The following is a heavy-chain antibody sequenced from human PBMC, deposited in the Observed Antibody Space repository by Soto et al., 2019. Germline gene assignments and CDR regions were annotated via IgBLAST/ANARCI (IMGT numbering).Heavy chain of an antibody. CDR2: INAGNGNT. Sequence: ASVKVSCKASGYTFTSYAMHWVRQAPGQRLEWMGWINAGNGNTKYSQKFQGRVTITRDTSASTAYMELSSLRSEDTAVYYCARAFRSTVTTYGYFDLWGRGTLVTVSS. CDR1: GYTFTSYA. D-gene: IGHD4-17*01. CDR3: ARAFRSTVTTYGYFDL. V-gene: IGHV1-3*01. J-gene: IGHJ2*01.